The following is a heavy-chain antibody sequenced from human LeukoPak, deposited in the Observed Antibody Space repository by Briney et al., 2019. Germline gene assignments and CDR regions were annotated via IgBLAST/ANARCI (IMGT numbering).Heavy chain of an antibody. CDR3: AKDCGGSGHPYYYYMDV. CDR2: ISSSSGYR. D-gene: IGHD6-19*01. J-gene: IGHJ6*03. V-gene: IGHV3-21*01. CDR1: EFTFSSYS. Sequence: GGSLRLSCAASEFTFSSYSMNWVRQAPGKGLEWVSSISSSSGYRYYADSVKGRFTISRDNSKNTLYLQMNSLRAEDTAVYYCAKDCGGSGHPYYYYMDVWGKGTTVTISS.